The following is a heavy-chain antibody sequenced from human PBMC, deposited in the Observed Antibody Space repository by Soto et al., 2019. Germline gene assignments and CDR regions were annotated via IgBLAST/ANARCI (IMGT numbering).Heavy chain of an antibody. Sequence: GGSLRLSCAASGLTFSSYAMSWVRQAPGKGLEWVSAISGSGGNTNYADSVKGRFTISRDNAKNSLYLQMNSLRAEDTAVYYCTTNSFEYWGQGTLVTVSS. CDR3: TTNSFEY. CDR1: GLTFSSYA. D-gene: IGHD3-10*01. J-gene: IGHJ4*02. CDR2: ISGSGGNT. V-gene: IGHV3-23*01.